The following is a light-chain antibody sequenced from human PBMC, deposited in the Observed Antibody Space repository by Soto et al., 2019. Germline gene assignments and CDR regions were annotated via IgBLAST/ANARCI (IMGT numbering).Light chain of an antibody. CDR3: CSYAGSFTWV. CDR1: TGDVGAYNF. V-gene: IGLV2-11*01. J-gene: IGLJ3*02. CDR2: DAS. Sequence: QSVLTQPRSVSGSPGQSVTISCTGTTGDVGAYNFVSWYQLHPGKAPKLMIYDASKRPSGVPDRFSASKSGNTASLTISGLQAEDEADYCCCSYAGSFTWVFGGGTKVTVL.